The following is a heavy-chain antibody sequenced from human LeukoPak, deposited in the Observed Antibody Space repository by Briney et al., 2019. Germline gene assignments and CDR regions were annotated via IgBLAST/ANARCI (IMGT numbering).Heavy chain of an antibody. CDR3: TTVASIVVVPAASYYYYYGMDV. J-gene: IGHJ6*02. V-gene: IGHV3-15*07. CDR2: IKSKTDGGTT. D-gene: IGHD2-2*01. CDR1: GFTFSSYA. Sequence: PGGSLRLSCAASGFTFSSYAMHWVRQAPGKGLEWVGRIKSKTDGGTTDYAAPVKGRFTISRDDSKNTLYLQMNSLKTEDTAVYYCTTVASIVVVPAASYYYYYGMDVWGQGTTVTVSS.